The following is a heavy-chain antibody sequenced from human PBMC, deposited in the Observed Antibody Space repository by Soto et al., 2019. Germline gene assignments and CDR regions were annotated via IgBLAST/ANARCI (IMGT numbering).Heavy chain of an antibody. CDR2: ISWNSGSI. J-gene: IGHJ4*02. CDR1: GFTFDDYA. CDR3: AKDRRGGDSSGQFTLFDY. V-gene: IGHV3-9*01. Sequence: EVQLVESGGGLVQPGRSLRLSCAASGFTFDDYAMHWVRQAPGKGLEWVSGISWNSGSIGYADSVKGRFTISRDNAKKSLYLQMNSLRAEDTALYYCAKDRRGGDSSGQFTLFDYWGQGTLVTVSS. D-gene: IGHD3-22*01.